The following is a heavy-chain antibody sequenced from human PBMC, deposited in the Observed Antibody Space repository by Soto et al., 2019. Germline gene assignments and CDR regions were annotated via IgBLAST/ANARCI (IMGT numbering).Heavy chain of an antibody. CDR1: GFTFSNAW. V-gene: IGHV3-15*07. D-gene: IGHD2-15*01. Sequence: GSLRLSCAASGFTFSNAWMNWVRQAPGKGLEWVGRIKSKTDGGTTDYAAPVKGRFTISRDDSKNTLYLQWSSLKASDTAMYYCARGAVAVDYYYGMDVWGQGTTVTVSS. CDR3: ARGAVAVDYYYGMDV. CDR2: IKSKTDGGTT. J-gene: IGHJ6*02.